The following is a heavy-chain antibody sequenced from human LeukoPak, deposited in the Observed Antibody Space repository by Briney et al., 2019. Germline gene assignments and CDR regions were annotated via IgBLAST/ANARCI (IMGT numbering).Heavy chain of an antibody. D-gene: IGHD3-10*01. CDR1: GFTFSSYG. J-gene: IGHJ5*02. CDR3: AKGHGSGNFEFDP. Sequence: PGGSLRLSCAASGFTFSSYGMYWVRQAPGKGLEWVAFIRYDGSNNYYGDSVKGRFTISRDNSKNTLYLQMNSLRAEDTAVYYCAKGHGSGNFEFDPWGQGTLVTVSS. CDR2: IRYDGSNN. V-gene: IGHV3-30*02.